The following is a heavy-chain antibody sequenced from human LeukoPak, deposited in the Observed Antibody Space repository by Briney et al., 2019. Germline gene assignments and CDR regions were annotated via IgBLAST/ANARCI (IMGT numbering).Heavy chain of an antibody. Sequence: GGSLRLSCAASGFIFSDYYMSWIRQAPGKGLEWVSDISSSGSSIYYADSVKGRFTISRDNARNSLYLQVNSLRVEDTAVYYCARPNAPGNYRAFDIWGQGIMVTVSS. D-gene: IGHD3-10*01. V-gene: IGHV3-11*04. J-gene: IGHJ3*02. CDR3: ARPNAPGNYRAFDI. CDR2: ISSSGSSI. CDR1: GFIFSDYY.